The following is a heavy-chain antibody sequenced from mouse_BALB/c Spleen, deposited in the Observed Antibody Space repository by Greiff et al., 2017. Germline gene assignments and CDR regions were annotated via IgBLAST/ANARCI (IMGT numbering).Heavy chain of an antibody. J-gene: IGHJ2*01. V-gene: IGHV2-9*02. D-gene: IGHD2-1*01. CDR1: GFSLTSYG. CDR3: ARAYGKGNYFDY. CDR2: IWAGGST. Sequence: VKVVESGPGLVAPSQSLSITCTVSGFSLTSYGVHWVRQPPGKGLEWLGVIWAGGSTNYNSALMSRLSISKDNSKSQVFLKMNSLQTDDTAMYYCARAYGKGNYFDYWGQGTTLTVSS.